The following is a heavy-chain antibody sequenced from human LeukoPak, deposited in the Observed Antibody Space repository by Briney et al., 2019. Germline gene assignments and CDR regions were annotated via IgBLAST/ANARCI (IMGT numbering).Heavy chain of an antibody. CDR2: IIPILGIA. CDR3: ARDQVVVAHNWFDP. Sequence: SVKVSCKASGGTFSSYAISWVRQAPGQGLEWMGRIIPILGIANYAQKFQGRVTITADKSTSTAYMELSSLRYEDTAVYYCARDQVVVAHNWFDPWGQGTLVTVSS. J-gene: IGHJ5*02. D-gene: IGHD2-21*01. CDR1: GGTFSSYA. V-gene: IGHV1-69*04.